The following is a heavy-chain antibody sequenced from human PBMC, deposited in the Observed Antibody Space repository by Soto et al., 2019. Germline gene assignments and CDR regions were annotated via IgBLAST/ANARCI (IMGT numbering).Heavy chain of an antibody. V-gene: IGHV4-31*03. CDR3: ASSTTVTNGFDY. CDR2: IYYSGST. D-gene: IGHD4-17*01. CDR1: GGSTSSGGYY. J-gene: IGHJ4*02. Sequence: TSETLSLTCTVSGGSTSSGGYYWSWIRQHPGKGLEWIGYIYYSGSTYYNPSLKSRVTISVDTSKNQFSLKLSSVTAADTAVYYCASSTTVTNGFDYWGQGTLVTVSS.